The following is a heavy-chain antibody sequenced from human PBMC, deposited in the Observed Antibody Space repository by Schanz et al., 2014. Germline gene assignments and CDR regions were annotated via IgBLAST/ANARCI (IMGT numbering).Heavy chain of an antibody. J-gene: IGHJ6*03. V-gene: IGHV1-69*02. CDR2: IIPILGIA. D-gene: IGHD2-2*02. CDR3: AGSYGSRTSCYTGYYYMDV. CDR1: GGTFSSYT. Sequence: QVQLVQSEAEVKKPGSSVKVSCKASGGTFSSYTISWVRQAPGQGLEWMGRIIPILGIANYAQNFQGRVTITADNSTSTAYMELNSLRSEDTAEYYGAGSYGSRTSCYTGYYYMDVWGNGTTVAVSS.